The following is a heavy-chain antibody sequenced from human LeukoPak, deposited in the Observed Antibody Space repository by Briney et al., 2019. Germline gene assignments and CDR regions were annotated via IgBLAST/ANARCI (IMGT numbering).Heavy chain of an antibody. V-gene: IGHV1-2*02. CDR2: INPNSGGT. CDR3: ARDTYSSSTDAFDI. CDR1: GYTFTGYY. Sequence: GVSVKVSCKASGYTFTGYYMHWVRQAPGQGLEWMGWINPNSGGTNYAQKFQGRVTMTRDTSISTAYMELSRLRSDDTAVYYCARDTYSSSTDAFDIWGQGTMVTVSS. J-gene: IGHJ3*02. D-gene: IGHD6-13*01.